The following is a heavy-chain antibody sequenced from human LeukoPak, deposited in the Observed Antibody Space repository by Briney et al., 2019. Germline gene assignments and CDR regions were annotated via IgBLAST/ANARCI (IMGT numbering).Heavy chain of an antibody. CDR1: GYTFTSYA. CDR3: ATYTAMVLDAFDI. CDR2: INAGNGNT. Sequence: ASVKVSCKASGYTFTSYAMHWVRQAPGQRLEWMGWINAGNGNTKYSQKFQGRVTMTEDTSTDTAYMELSSLRSEDTAVYYCATYTAMVLDAFDIWGQGTMVTVSS. D-gene: IGHD5-18*01. V-gene: IGHV1-3*01. J-gene: IGHJ3*02.